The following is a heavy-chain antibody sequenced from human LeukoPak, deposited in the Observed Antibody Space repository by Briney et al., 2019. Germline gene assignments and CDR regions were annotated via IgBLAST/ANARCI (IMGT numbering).Heavy chain of an antibody. V-gene: IGHV4-4*02. D-gene: IGHD1-26*01. CDR3: ARAATYERSFDY. J-gene: IGHJ4*02. CDR1: GGSISSSNW. CDR2: IYHSGST. Sequence: SETLSLTCAVSGGSISSSNWWSWVRQPPGKGLEWIGEIYHSGSTYYNPSLKSRVTISVDTSKNQFSLKLSSVTAADTAVYYCARAATYERSFDYWGQGTLVTVSS.